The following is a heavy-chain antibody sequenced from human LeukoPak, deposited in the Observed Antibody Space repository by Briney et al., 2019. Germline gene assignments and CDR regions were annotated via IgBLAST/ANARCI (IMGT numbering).Heavy chain of an antibody. V-gene: IGHV1-18*01. Sequence: ASVKVSCTASGYTFTSYGISWVRQAPGQGLEWMGWISAYNGNTNYAQKLQGRVTMTTDTSTSTAYMELRSLRSDDTAVYYCARAEKFYGSGSYPDTFDYWGQGTLVTVSS. CDR1: GYTFTSYG. CDR3: ARAEKFYGSGSYPDTFDY. D-gene: IGHD3-10*01. J-gene: IGHJ4*02. CDR2: ISAYNGNT.